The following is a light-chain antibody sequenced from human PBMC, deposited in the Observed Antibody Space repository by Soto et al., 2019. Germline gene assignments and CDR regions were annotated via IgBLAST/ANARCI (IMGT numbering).Light chain of an antibody. CDR3: QHLNTYPYT. CDR2: AAS. Sequence: DIQLTQSPSFLSASIGGSVTITCRASQGVSSYLAWYQQKPGKAPKLLIYAASTLQGGVPSRFSGSGSGTEFTLTISSLQPEDFATYYCQHLNTYPYTFGQGTKLEIK. V-gene: IGKV1-9*01. CDR1: QGVSSY. J-gene: IGKJ2*01.